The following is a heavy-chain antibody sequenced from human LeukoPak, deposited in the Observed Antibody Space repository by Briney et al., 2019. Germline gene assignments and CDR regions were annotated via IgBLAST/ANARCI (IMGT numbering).Heavy chain of an antibody. CDR1: GFTFSSYS. V-gene: IGHV3-21*01. D-gene: IGHD3-22*01. J-gene: IGHJ4*02. CDR2: ISSSSSYI. CDR3: AKEPYYYDSSGYPPKGWDY. Sequence: GGSLRLSCAAAGFTFSSYSINWVRQAPGKGLEWVSFISSSSSYIYYADSVKGRFTISRDNAKNSLSLQMNSLRAEDTAVYYCAKEPYYYDSSGYPPKGWDYWGQGTLVTVSS.